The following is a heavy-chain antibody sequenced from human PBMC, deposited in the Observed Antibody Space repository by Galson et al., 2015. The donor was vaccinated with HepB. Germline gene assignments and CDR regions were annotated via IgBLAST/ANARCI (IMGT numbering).Heavy chain of an antibody. CDR2: INPNSGGT. CDR1: GSTFTGYY. Sequence: SVKVSCKASGSTFTGYYMHWVRQAPGQGLEWMGRINPNSGGTNYAQKFQGRVTMTRYTSISTAYMELSRLRSDDTAVYYCARDTGDYGSGSYWRDAFDIWGQGTMVTVSS. D-gene: IGHD3-10*01. CDR3: ARDTGDYGSGSYWRDAFDI. V-gene: IGHV1-2*06. J-gene: IGHJ3*02.